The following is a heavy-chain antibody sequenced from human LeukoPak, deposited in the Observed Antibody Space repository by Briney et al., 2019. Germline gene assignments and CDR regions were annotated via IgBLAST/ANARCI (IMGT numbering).Heavy chain of an antibody. CDR3: AREHLGVAAADY. J-gene: IGHJ4*02. CDR2: ISNSGSII. V-gene: IGHV3-11*04. CDR1: GFIFSDYY. D-gene: IGHD6-19*01. Sequence: GGSLRLSCAASGFIFSDYYMSWIRQAPGKGLEWVSYISNSGSIIHYADSLKGRFTISRDNAKNSVYLQMNSLRAEDTAVYYCAREHLGVAAADYWGQGTLVTVSS.